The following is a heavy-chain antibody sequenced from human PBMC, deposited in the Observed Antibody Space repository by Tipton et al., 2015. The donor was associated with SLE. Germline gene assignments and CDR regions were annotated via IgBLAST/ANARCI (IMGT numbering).Heavy chain of an antibody. V-gene: IGHV4-61*02. D-gene: IGHD7-27*01. CDR3: ARVTGDRRYFFDY. Sequence: TLSLTCTVSGGSIISDDYYWSWIRQPAGKGLEWIGRIYTSGSTNYNPSLKSRVTISVDTSKNQFSLKLSSVTAADTAVYYCARVTGDRRYFFDYWGQGTLVTVSS. CDR1: GGSIISDDYY. J-gene: IGHJ4*02. CDR2: IYTSGST.